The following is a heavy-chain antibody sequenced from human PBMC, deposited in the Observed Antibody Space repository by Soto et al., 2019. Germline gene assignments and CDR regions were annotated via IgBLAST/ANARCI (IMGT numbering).Heavy chain of an antibody. CDR3: AREFEYSSSSLEYYFDY. V-gene: IGHV1-69*12. J-gene: IGHJ4*02. CDR1: GGTFSSYA. CDR2: IIPIFGTA. Sequence: QVQLVQSGAEVKKPGSSVKVSCTASGGTFSSYAISWVRQAPGQGLEWMGGIIPIFGTANYAQKFQGRVTITADESTSTAYMELSSLRSEDTAVYYCAREFEYSSSSLEYYFDYWGQGTLVTVSS. D-gene: IGHD6-6*01.